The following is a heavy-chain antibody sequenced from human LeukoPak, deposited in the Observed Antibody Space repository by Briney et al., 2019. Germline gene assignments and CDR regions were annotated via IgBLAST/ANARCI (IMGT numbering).Heavy chain of an antibody. J-gene: IGHJ4*02. CDR1: GFTFSSYA. CDR2: ISGSGGST. Sequence: TGGSLRLSCAASGFTFSSYAMSWVRQAPGKGLEWVSAISGSGGSTYYADSVKGRFTISRDNSKNTLYLQMNSLRAEDTAVYYCARAGERAGYYGDYWGQGTLVTVSS. V-gene: IGHV3-23*01. D-gene: IGHD3-9*01. CDR3: ARAGERAGYYGDY.